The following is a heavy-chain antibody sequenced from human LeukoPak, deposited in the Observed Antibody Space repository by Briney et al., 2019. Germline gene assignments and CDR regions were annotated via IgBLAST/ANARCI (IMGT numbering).Heavy chain of an antibody. CDR2: IKAVGSEK. V-gene: IGHV3-7*01. Sequence: SGGSLRLSCAASGFTLSSYWMNWVRQARGKGLEWVANIKAVGSEKYYVDSGKGRFTISRDNATNSLYLQMNSLRAEDTAVYYCARDRRAPYYDFRSGYIDHYYMDVWGKGTTVTVSS. J-gene: IGHJ6*03. CDR1: GFTLSSYW. D-gene: IGHD3-3*01. CDR3: ARDRRAPYYDFRSGYIDHYYMDV.